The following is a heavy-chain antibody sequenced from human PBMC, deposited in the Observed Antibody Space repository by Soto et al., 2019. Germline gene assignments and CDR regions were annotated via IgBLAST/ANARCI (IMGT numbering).Heavy chain of an antibody. CDR2: VNPSGGHT. V-gene: IGHV1-46*01. D-gene: IGHD2-21*02. Sequence: QVQLMQSGAEVKKPGASVKVSCKASGDTFTDYYIHWVRQDPGQGLEWMGTVNPSGGHTTYAQNFLGRVTMTRDTATSTLYMERTSLTSDDTAVYYCARGGHVVVVTAALDYWGQGTLVTVSS. CDR3: ARGGHVVVVTAALDY. J-gene: IGHJ4*02. CDR1: GDTFTDYY.